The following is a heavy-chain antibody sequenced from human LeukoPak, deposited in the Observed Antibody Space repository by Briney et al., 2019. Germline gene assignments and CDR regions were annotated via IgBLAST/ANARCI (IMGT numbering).Heavy chain of an antibody. CDR1: GFTFSSYA. V-gene: IGHV3-23*01. Sequence: PGGSLRLSCVASGFTFSSYAMSWVRQAPGEGLEWVSAISGSGVTTHYAGSVRGRFSISRDNSKNTLYLQMNSLGAEDTALYYCAKKVVVGATSPYSGFQDWGQGTLVTVSS. J-gene: IGHJ1*01. D-gene: IGHD1-26*01. CDR2: ISGSGVTT. CDR3: AKKVVVGATSPYSGFQD.